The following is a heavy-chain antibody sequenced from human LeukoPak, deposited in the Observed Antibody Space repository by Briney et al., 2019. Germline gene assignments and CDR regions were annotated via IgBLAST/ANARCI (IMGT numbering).Heavy chain of an antibody. V-gene: IGHV4-34*01. J-gene: IGHJ4*02. CDR3: ARGRTTLDY. D-gene: IGHD1-14*01. CDR1: GGSFSGYY. CDR2: INHSGST. Sequence: PSETLSLTXAVYGGSFSGYYWSWIRQPPGKGPEWIGEINHSGSTNYNTSLKSRVTISVDTSKNQFSLKLSSVTAADTAVYYCARGRTTLDYWGQGTLVTVSS.